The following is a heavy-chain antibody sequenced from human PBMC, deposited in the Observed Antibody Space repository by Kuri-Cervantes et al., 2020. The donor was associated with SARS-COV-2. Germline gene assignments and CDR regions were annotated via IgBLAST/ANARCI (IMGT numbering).Heavy chain of an antibody. CDR1: GFTFSSYG. CDR2: IRYDGSNK. D-gene: IGHD3-10*01. J-gene: IGHJ4*02. V-gene: IGHV3-30*02. CDR3: AKDPSPYSVLLWFGEFGFDY. Sequence: GESLKISCAASGFTFSSYGMHWVRQAPGKGLEWVAFIRYDGSNKYYADSVKGRFTISRDNSKNTLYLQMNSLRAEDTAVYYCAKDPSPYSVLLWFGEFGFDYWGQGTPVTVSS.